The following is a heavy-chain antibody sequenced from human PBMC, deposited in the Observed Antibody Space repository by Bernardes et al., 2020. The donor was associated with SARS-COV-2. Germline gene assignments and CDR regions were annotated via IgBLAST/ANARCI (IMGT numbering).Heavy chain of an antibody. D-gene: IGHD3-16*02. CDR1: GGSLSGYH. CDR2: IYYSATTNYNPSLYSGAT. CDR3: ARENYWGNFRFLLDY. J-gene: IGHJ4*02. Sequence: LSLTCSGSGGSLSGYHWSWIRQHPGRGLEWIGNIYYSATTNYNPSLYSGATNYNPSLKSRVSMSVDTSKNQFSLKVNSVTAEDTAIYYCARENYWGNFRFLLDYWGQGARVTVSS. V-gene: IGHV4-59*01.